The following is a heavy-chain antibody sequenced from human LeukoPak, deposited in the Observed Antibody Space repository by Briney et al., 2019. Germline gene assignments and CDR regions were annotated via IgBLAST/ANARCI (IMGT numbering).Heavy chain of an antibody. J-gene: IGHJ3*02. CDR3: ARAIAVVVVAAKSGAFDI. CDR1: GFTFSSYR. CDR2: ISSSSSDI. D-gene: IGHD2-15*01. V-gene: IGHV3-21*01. Sequence: PGGSLRLSCAASGFTFSSYRMNGVGQAPGKGLEWVSSISSSSSDIYYADSVKGRFTISRDNAKNSLYLQMNSLRAEDTAVYYCARAIAVVVVAAKSGAFDIWGQGAMVTVSS.